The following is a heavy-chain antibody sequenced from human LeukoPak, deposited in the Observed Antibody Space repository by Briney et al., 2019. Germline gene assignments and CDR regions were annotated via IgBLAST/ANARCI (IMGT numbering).Heavy chain of an antibody. Sequence: SETLSLTCTVSGGSISSYYWSWIRQPPGKGLEWIGYTYYSGSTNYNPSLKSRVTISVDTSKNQFSLKLSSVTAADTAVYYCARDRLRAASAFDIWGQGAMVTVSS. CDR3: ARDRLRAASAFDI. V-gene: IGHV4-59*01. D-gene: IGHD6-19*01. J-gene: IGHJ3*02. CDR2: TYYSGST. CDR1: GGSISSYY.